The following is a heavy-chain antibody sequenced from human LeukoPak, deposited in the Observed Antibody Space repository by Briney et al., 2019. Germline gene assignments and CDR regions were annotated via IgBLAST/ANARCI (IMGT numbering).Heavy chain of an antibody. V-gene: IGHV1-18*01. J-gene: IGHJ4*02. CDR2: ISAYNGNT. CDR1: GYTFTSYG. Sequence: ASVKVSCKASGYTFTSYGISRVRQAPGQGLEWMGWISAYNGNTNYAQKLQGRVTMTTDTSTSTAYMELRSLRSDDTAVYYCARADVLRYFDWLLPPGDYWGQGTLVTVSS. CDR3: ARADVLRYFDWLLPPGDY. D-gene: IGHD3-9*01.